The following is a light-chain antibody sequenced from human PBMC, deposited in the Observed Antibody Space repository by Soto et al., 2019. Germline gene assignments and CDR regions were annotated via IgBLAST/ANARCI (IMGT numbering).Light chain of an antibody. J-gene: IGKJ1*01. Sequence: DIQMTQSPSALSASVGDGVTITCRASQSVSNWLAWYRQKPGEAPKLLIYEGSTLERGVPSRFSGSGAGTEFTLAISSVEPDDFATFYFEKDDTYSLTFGQGTKVEVK. CDR1: QSVSNW. CDR3: EKDDTYSLT. CDR2: EGS. V-gene: IGKV1-5*03.